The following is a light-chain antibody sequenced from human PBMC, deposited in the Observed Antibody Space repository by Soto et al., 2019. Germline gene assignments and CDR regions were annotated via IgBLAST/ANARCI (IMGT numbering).Light chain of an antibody. J-gene: IGLJ1*01. CDR3: KSYAGSNTYV. CDR1: KNDIGVYDF. CDR2: EVV. Sequence: QSVMRHPRSACWSPGHSVTISCTGTKNDIGVYDFVSWYQHHPGKAPRLIIYEVVQRPSGVPDRFSGSKSGNTASLTVSGLQAADEADHFCKSYAGSNTYVFGSGTNVTVL. V-gene: IGLV2-8*01.